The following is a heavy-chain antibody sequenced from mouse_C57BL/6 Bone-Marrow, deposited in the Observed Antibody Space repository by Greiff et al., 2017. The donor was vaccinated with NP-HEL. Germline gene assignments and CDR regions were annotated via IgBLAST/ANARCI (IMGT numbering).Heavy chain of an antibody. Sequence: EVKLMESGGDLVKPGGSLKLSCAASGFTFSSYGMSWVRQTPDKRLEWVATISSGGSYTYYPDSVKGRFTISRDNAKNTLYLQMSSLKSEDTAMYYCARRPFAYWGQGTLVTVSA. J-gene: IGHJ3*01. V-gene: IGHV5-6*02. CDR2: ISSGGSYT. CDR1: GFTFSSYG. CDR3: ARRPFAY.